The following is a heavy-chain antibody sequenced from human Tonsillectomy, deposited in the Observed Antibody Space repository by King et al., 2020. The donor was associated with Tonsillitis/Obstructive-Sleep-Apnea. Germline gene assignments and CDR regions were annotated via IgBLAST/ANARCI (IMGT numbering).Heavy chain of an antibody. CDR3: ARAPDVIAVAVD. V-gene: IGHV3-74*02. CDR1: GFTFSSYW. J-gene: IGHJ4*02. Sequence: QLVQSGGGLVQPGGSLRLSCAASGFTFSSYWMHWVRQAPGKGLVWVSRINSDGSSTSYGDSVKGRFTISRDNAKNKLYLQMNSLRSEATAVYYCARAPDVIAVAVDCGQGALGTVSS. CDR2: INSDGSST. D-gene: IGHD6-19*01.